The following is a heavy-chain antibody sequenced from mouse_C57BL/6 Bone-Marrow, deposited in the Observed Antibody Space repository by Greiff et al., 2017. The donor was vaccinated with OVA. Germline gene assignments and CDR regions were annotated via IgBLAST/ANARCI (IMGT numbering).Heavy chain of an antibody. CDR3: ARRDYYGSSYGFAY. V-gene: IGHV5-15*01. Sequence: EVQRVESGGGLVQPGGSLKLSCAASGFTFSDHGMAWVRQAPRKGPEWVAFISNLAYSIYYADTVTGRFTISRENAKNTLYLEMSSLRSEDTAMYYCARRDYYGSSYGFAYWGQGTLVTVSA. CDR1: GFTFSDHG. CDR2: ISNLAYSI. D-gene: IGHD1-1*01. J-gene: IGHJ3*01.